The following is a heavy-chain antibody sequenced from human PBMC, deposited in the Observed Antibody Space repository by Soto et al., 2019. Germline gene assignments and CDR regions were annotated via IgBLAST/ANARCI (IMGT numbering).Heavy chain of an antibody. CDR1: GFTFSDYY. Sequence: VQLVESGGGLVKPGGSLRLSCAASGFTFSDYYMSWIRQAPGKGLEWVSYISSSGSTIYYADSVKGRFTISRDNAKNSLYLQMNSLRAEDTAVYYCAREPYYDILTGYLSYYYYYMDVWGKGTTVTVSS. D-gene: IGHD3-9*01. J-gene: IGHJ6*03. CDR2: ISSSGSTI. CDR3: AREPYYDILTGYLSYYYYYMDV. V-gene: IGHV3-11*01.